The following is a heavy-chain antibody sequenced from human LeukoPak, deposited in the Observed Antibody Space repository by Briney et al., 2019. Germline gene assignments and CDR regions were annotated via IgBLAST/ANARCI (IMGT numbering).Heavy chain of an antibody. J-gene: IGHJ4*02. CDR2: ISYDGSNK. V-gene: IGHV3-30*03. Sequence: GRSLRLSCAASGFTFSSYGMHWVRQAPGKGLEWVAVISYDGSNKYYADSVKGRFTISRDNAKNSLYLQMNSLRAEDTAVYYCARLDITMIRDYWGQGTLVTVSS. D-gene: IGHD3-22*01. CDR1: GFTFSSYG. CDR3: ARLDITMIRDY.